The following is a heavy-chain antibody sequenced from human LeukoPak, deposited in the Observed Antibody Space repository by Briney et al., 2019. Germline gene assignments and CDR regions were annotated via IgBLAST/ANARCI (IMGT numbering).Heavy chain of an antibody. D-gene: IGHD2-15*01. J-gene: IGHJ3*02. CDR2: IYYNGIT. Sequence: SETLSLTCTVSGASMTNYYWNWIRQPPGKGLEWIGYIYYNGITNYNPSLKSRVTISIDTSKSQFSLKLSSVTAADTAVYYCARDLVFSASAATAADAFDIWGQGTMVTVSS. CDR3: ARDLVFSASAATAADAFDI. V-gene: IGHV4-59*01. CDR1: GASMTNYY.